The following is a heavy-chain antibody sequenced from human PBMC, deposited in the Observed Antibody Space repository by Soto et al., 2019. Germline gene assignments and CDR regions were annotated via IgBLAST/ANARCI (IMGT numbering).Heavy chain of an antibody. Sequence: QVQLQESGPGLVKPSQTLSLTCTVSGGSIGSGDYYWSWIRQPPGKGLEWIGYIYYSGSTYYNPSLKSRVTISVDTSKNQFSLKLSSVTAADTAVYYCARDLVGCSGGSCYYYYGMDVWGQGTTVTVSS. CDR3: ARDLVGCSGGSCYYYYGMDV. CDR1: GGSIGSGDYY. D-gene: IGHD2-15*01. J-gene: IGHJ6*02. V-gene: IGHV4-30-4*01. CDR2: IYYSGST.